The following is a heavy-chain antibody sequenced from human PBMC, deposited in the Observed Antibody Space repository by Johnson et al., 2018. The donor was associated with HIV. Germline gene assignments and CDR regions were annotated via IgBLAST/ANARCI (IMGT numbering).Heavy chain of an antibody. Sequence: VLLVESGGGLVQPGGSLRLSCAASGFTFSSYDMHWVRQATGKGLEWVSAIGTAGDKYYADSVKGRFTISRDNSKNTLYLQMNSLRTEDTAVYYCARVRGGTGHGAFDIWGQGTMVTVSS. CDR2: IGTAGDK. CDR3: ARVRGGTGHGAFDI. J-gene: IGHJ3*02. CDR1: GFTFSSYD. V-gene: IGHV3-13*01.